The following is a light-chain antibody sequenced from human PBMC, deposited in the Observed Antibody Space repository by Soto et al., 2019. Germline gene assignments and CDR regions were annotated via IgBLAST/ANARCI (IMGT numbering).Light chain of an antibody. J-gene: IGKJ3*01. V-gene: IGKV1-9*01. CDR1: QGISSY. CDR3: QQLNSYPGT. CDR2: AAS. Sequence: IQLTQSPSSLSASVGDRVTITCRASQGISSYLAWYQQKPRKSPKLLIYAASTLKSGVPSRFSGSGSGTDFTLTISSLQPEDFATYYCQQLNSYPGTFGPGTKVDIK.